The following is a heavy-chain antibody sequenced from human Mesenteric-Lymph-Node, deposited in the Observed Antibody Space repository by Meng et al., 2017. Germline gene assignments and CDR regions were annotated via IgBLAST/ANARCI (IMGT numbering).Heavy chain of an antibody. CDR3: AKDPVPRYYYGSGTDY. Sequence: GESLKISCAASGFTFSNYAIHWVRQAPGKGLEWVADIWYDGSNKYYADSVKGRFTISRDNSKNTLYLQMDSLRAEDTAVYYCAKDPVPRYYYGSGTDYWGQGTLVTVSS. CDR1: GFTFSNYA. CDR2: IWYDGSNK. J-gene: IGHJ4*02. D-gene: IGHD3-10*01. V-gene: IGHV3-33*06.